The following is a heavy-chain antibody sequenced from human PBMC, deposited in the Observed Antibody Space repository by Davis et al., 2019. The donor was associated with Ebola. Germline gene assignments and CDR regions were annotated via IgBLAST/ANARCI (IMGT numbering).Heavy chain of an antibody. D-gene: IGHD3-22*01. CDR1: GFTFSSYA. CDR2: ISYDGSNK. V-gene: IGHV3-30-3*01. Sequence: PGGSLRLSCAASGFTFSSYAMHWVRQAPGKGLEWVAVISYDGSNKYYADSVKGRFTISRDNSKNTLYLQMNSLRAEDTAVYYCARGYYYDSSDYWGQGTLVTVSS. J-gene: IGHJ4*02. CDR3: ARGYYYDSSDY.